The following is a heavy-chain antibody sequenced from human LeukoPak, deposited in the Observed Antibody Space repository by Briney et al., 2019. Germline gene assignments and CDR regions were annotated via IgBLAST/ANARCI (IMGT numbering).Heavy chain of an antibody. CDR1: GFTFGDYA. CDR3: TSDCDFWSGYPRGMDV. D-gene: IGHD3-3*01. Sequence: GGSLRLSCIASGFTFGDYAMSWFRQAPGKGLEWVGFIRSKAYGGTTEYAASVKGRFTISRDDSKSIAYLQMNSLKTEDTAVYYCTSDCDFWSGYPRGMDVWGQGTTVTVSS. V-gene: IGHV3-49*03. J-gene: IGHJ6*02. CDR2: IRSKAYGGTT.